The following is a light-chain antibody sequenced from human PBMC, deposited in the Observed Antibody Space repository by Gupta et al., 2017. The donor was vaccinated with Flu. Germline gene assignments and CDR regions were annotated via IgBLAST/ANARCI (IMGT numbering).Light chain of an antibody. Sequence: DIQMTQSPSSLSASVGDRVTITCRASRTISNDLNWYQQKPGKAPKLVIYAASTLQGGVPSRFSGGVSGTDFTLTISSLQPEDFATYYCQQSHNTPVTFGGGTRVDIK. CDR2: AAS. V-gene: IGKV1-39*01. CDR3: QQSHNTPVT. J-gene: IGKJ4*01. CDR1: RTISND.